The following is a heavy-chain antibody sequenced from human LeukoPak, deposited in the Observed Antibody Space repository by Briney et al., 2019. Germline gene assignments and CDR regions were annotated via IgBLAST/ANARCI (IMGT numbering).Heavy chain of an antibody. CDR1: GGSISSSSYY. CDR3: ARAKLERLPTWFDP. V-gene: IGHV4-39*07. Sequence: PSETLSLTCTVSGGSISSSSYYWGWIRQHPGKGLEWIGYIYYSGSTYYNPSLKSRVTISVDTSNNQFSLKLSSVTAADTAVYYCARAKLERLPTWFDPWGQGTLVTVSS. D-gene: IGHD1-1*01. CDR2: IYYSGST. J-gene: IGHJ5*02.